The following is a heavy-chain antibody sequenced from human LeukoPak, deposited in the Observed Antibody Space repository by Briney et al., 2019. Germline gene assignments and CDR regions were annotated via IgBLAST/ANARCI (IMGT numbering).Heavy chain of an antibody. J-gene: IGHJ6*03. D-gene: IGHD2-2*01. CDR1: GGSFSGYY. V-gene: IGHV4-34*01. CDR2: INHSGST. CDR3: ARGRSCSSTSCYRDYYYYMDV. Sequence: SETLSLTCAVYGGSFSGYYWSWIRQPPGKGLEWIEEINHSGSTNYNPSLKSRVTISVDTSKNQFSLKLSSVTAADTAVYYCARGRSCSSTSCYRDYYYYMDVWGKGTTVTVSS.